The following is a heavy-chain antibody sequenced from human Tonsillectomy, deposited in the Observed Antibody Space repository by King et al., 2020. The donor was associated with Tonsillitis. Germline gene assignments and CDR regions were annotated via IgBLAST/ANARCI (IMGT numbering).Heavy chain of an antibody. D-gene: IGHD3-10*02. CDR3: ARDVFVFGELPIDGFDI. Sequence: VQLVESGGGLVQPGGSLRLSCASSGFTFSSYAMSWVRQAPGKGLEWVSAISGSDGNTYSADSVKGRFTISRDNSKNTLYLQMNSLRAEDTAVYYCARDVFVFGELPIDGFDIWGQGTMVTVSS. V-gene: IGHV3-23*04. CDR2: ISGSDGNT. J-gene: IGHJ3*02. CDR1: GFTFSSYA.